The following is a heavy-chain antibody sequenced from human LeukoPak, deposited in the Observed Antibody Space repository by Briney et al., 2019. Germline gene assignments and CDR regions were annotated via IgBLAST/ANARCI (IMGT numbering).Heavy chain of an antibody. D-gene: IGHD6-19*01. CDR2: ISVYSGNT. Sequence: ASVKVSCKASGYTFTSYGITWVRQAPGQGLEWMGWISVYSGNTNYAQKLQDRVTMTTDTSTSTAYMELRSLTSDDTAVYYCARDSRLGWYMDVWGKGTTVTVSS. V-gene: IGHV1-18*01. CDR1: GYTFTSYG. CDR3: ARDSRLGWYMDV. J-gene: IGHJ6*03.